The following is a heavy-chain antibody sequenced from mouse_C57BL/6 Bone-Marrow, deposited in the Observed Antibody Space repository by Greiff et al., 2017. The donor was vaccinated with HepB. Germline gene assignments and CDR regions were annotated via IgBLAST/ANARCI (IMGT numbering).Heavy chain of an antibody. CDR2: IYPGSGNT. CDR3: ARGFITTVVDY. CDR1: GYTFTDYY. V-gene: IGHV1-76*01. D-gene: IGHD1-1*01. Sequence: VQLQQSGAELVRPGASVKLSCKASGYTFTDYYINWVKQRPGQGLEWIARIYPGSGNTYYNEKFKGKATLTAEKSSSTAYMQLSSLTSEDSAVYFCARGFITTVVDYWGQGTTLTVSS. J-gene: IGHJ2*01.